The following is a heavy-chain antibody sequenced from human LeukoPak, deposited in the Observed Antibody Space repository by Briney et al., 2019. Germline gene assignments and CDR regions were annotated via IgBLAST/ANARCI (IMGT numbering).Heavy chain of an antibody. CDR3: ARGYSSSWYQSY. D-gene: IGHD6-13*01. V-gene: IGHV3-53*01. CDR2: IYSGGST. Sequence: GGSLRLSCAASGFTVSSNYMSWVRQAPGKGLEWVSVIYSGGSTYYADSVKGRFTISRDNSKNTLYLQMNSLRAEDTAVYYCARGYSSSWYQSYWGQGTLVTVSS. CDR1: GFTVSSNY. J-gene: IGHJ4*02.